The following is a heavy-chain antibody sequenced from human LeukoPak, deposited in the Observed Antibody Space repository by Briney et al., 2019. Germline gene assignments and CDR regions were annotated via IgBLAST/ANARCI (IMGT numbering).Heavy chain of an antibody. Sequence: GRSLRLSCAASGFTFSNYGMHWVRQAPGKGLEWVAVIWYDGSNKYYADSVKARFTIYRDNSKNTLYLQMNSLRAEDTAVYYCARDGHMYSSSPDYWGQGTLVTVSS. CDR2: IWYDGSNK. J-gene: IGHJ4*02. V-gene: IGHV3-33*01. CDR3: ARDGHMYSSSPDY. D-gene: IGHD6-6*01. CDR1: GFTFSNYG.